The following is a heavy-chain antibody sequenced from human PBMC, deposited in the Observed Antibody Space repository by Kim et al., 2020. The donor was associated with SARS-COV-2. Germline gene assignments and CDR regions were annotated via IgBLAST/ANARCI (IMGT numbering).Heavy chain of an antibody. J-gene: IGHJ4*02. V-gene: IGHV4-30-2*04. D-gene: IGHD1-26*01. CDR3: ARGEWELLVDY. Sequence: TYYNPSRKSRVTISVDTSNNQFSLKLSSVTAADTAVYYCARGEWELLVDYWGQGTLVTVSS. CDR2: T.